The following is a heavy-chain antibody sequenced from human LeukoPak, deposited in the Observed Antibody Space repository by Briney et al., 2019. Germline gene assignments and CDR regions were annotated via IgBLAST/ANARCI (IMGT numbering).Heavy chain of an antibody. Sequence: GGSLRLSCAASGFSFNYFGMHWVRQAPGKGLEWVAFIQSDGNIQYYEDSVKGRFTISRDNSRKTVDLQMSSLRLEDTAIYLCARDGVASTDHWGQGTLVTVSS. CDR2: IQSDGNIQ. V-gene: IGHV3-30*02. D-gene: IGHD5-12*01. CDR1: GFSFNYFG. J-gene: IGHJ4*02. CDR3: ARDGVASTDH.